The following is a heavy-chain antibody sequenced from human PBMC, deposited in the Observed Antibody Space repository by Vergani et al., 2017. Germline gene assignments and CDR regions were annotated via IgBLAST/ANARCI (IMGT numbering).Heavy chain of an antibody. Sequence: QVQLVQSGAEVKKPGASVKVSCKASGYTFTSYGISWVRQAPGQGLEWMGWISAYNGNTNYAQKLQGRVTMTTDTSTSTADMELRSLRSDDTAVYYCARDCSGGSCYLKSPLDFDYWGQGTLVTVSS. J-gene: IGHJ4*02. D-gene: IGHD2-15*01. CDR3: ARDCSGGSCYLKSPLDFDY. V-gene: IGHV1-18*01. CDR2: ISAYNGNT. CDR1: GYTFTSYG.